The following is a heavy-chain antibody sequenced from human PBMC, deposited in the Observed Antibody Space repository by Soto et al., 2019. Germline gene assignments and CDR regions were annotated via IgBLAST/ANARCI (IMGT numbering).Heavy chain of an antibody. J-gene: IGHJ6*02. CDR1: GYTFSMSG. V-gene: IGHV1-18*01. CDR2: ISGYNGNT. Sequence: QVQLVQSGAEVKKPGASVKVSCKSSGYTFSMSGISWVRQAPGQGLEWMGWISGYNGNTNYEQKFQERVTMTTDTSTNPAYMELRSLRSDDTAVYYCAREGPRPYYYYGMDVWGQGTTVTVSS. CDR3: AREGPRPYYYYGMDV.